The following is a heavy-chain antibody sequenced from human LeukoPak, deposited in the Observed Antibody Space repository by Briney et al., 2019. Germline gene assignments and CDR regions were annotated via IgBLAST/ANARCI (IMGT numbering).Heavy chain of an antibody. V-gene: IGHV3-23*01. D-gene: IGHD6-19*01. J-gene: IGHJ4*02. Sequence: GGSLRLSCAASGFTFSSYAMSWVRQAPGKGLEWVSAISGSGGSTYYADSVKGRFTISRDNSKNTLYLQMNSLRAEDTAVYYCAKDQFGSGWPRGSFGYWGQGTLVTVSS. CDR1: GFTFSSYA. CDR2: ISGSGGST. CDR3: AKDQFGSGWPRGSFGY.